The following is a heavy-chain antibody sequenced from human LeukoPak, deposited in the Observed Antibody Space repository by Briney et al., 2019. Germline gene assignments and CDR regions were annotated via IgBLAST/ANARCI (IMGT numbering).Heavy chain of an antibody. D-gene: IGHD3-22*01. J-gene: IGHJ1*01. V-gene: IGHV3-74*01. CDR1: GFTFSSYW. CDR2: KSDGST. CDR3: ARAPSEIGGYYPEYFRH. Sequence: GGSLRLSCAASGFTFSSYWMHWVRQAPGKGLVLVSRKSDGSTNYADSVKGRFTISRDNAKNTVSLQMNSLRAEDTGVYYCARAPSEIGGYYPEYFRHWGQGTLVTVSS.